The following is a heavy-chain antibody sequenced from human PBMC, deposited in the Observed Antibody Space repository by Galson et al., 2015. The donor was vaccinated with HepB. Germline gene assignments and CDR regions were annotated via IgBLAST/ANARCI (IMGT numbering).Heavy chain of an antibody. Sequence: SLRLSCAASGFTFSSYAMHWVRQAPGKGLEWVAVISYDGSNKYYADSVKGRFTISRDNSKNTLYLQMNSLRAEDTAVYYCASTKTGEALFDYWGQGTLVTVSS. CDR3: ASTKTGEALFDY. CDR1: GFTFSSYA. D-gene: IGHD7-27*01. CDR2: ISYDGSNK. J-gene: IGHJ4*02. V-gene: IGHV3-30*04.